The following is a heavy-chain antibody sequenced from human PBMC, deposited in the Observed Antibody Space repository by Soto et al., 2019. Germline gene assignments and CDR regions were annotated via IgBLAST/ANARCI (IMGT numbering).Heavy chain of an antibody. CDR2: IYYSGST. CDR1: GGSISSSSYY. J-gene: IGHJ4*02. V-gene: IGHV4-39*01. Sequence: QLQLQESGPGLVKPSETLSLTCTVSGGSISSSSYYWGWIRQPPGKGLEWIGSIYYSGSTYYNPSLKSRVTISVDTSKNQLSLKLSSVTAADTAVYYCARHANGIATNDYGFFWGQGTLVTVSS. D-gene: IGHD4-17*01. CDR3: ARHANGIATNDYGFF.